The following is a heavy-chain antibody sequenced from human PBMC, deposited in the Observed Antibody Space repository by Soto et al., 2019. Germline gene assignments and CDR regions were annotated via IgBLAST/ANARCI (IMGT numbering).Heavy chain of an antibody. J-gene: IGHJ6*02. CDR1: GGSVSSGSYY. V-gene: IGHV4-61*01. Sequence: SETLSLTCTVSGGSVSSGSYYWSWIRQPPGKGLEWIGYIYYSGSTNYNPSLKSRVTISVDTSKNQFSLKLSSVTAADTAVYYCAREPQGFIAARRGCYYGMDVWGQGTTVTSP. CDR3: AREPQGFIAARRGCYYGMDV. D-gene: IGHD6-6*01. CDR2: IYYSGST.